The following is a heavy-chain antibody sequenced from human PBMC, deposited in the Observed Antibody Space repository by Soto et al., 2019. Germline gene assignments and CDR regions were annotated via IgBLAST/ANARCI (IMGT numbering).Heavy chain of an antibody. V-gene: IGHV3-23*01. J-gene: IGHJ4*02. D-gene: IGHD4-17*01. CDR1: GFTFSHYA. CDR2: ISGSGGST. Sequence: GGSLRLSCAASGFTFSHYAMSWVRQAPGKGLKWVSAISGSGGSTYYADSVKGRFTISRDNSKNTLYLQMNSLRAEDTAVYYCAKDLPDYGGNSYYFDYWGQGTLVTVSS. CDR3: AKDLPDYGGNSYYFDY.